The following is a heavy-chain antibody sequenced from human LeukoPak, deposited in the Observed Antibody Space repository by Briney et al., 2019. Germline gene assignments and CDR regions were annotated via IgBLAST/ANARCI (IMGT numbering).Heavy chain of an antibody. V-gene: IGHV3-23*01. J-gene: IGHJ4*02. CDR2: ISGSGGST. CDR3: AKDLAGSGSYSFDY. CDR1: GFTFSNYA. Sequence: PGGSLRLSYAASGFTFSNYAMNWVRHAPGRGLEGVSAISGSGGSTYYADSVKGRFTISRDNSKNTLYVQMNSLRAEDTAVYYCAKDLAGSGSYSFDYWGQGTLVTVSS. D-gene: IGHD1-26*01.